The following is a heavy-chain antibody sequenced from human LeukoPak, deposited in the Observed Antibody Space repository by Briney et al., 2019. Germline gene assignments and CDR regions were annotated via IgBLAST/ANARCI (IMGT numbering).Heavy chain of an antibody. Sequence: KTSETLSLTCTVSGGSISSHYWSWIRQPPGKGLEWIGYIFYSGSTNYNPSLKSRVTISVDTSKNQFSLKLSSVTAADTAVYYCARVYYSNSYDYWYFDLWGRGTLVTVSS. D-gene: IGHD6-13*01. J-gene: IGHJ2*01. CDR3: ARVYYSNSYDYWYFDL. CDR1: GGSISSHY. V-gene: IGHV4-59*11. CDR2: IFYSGST.